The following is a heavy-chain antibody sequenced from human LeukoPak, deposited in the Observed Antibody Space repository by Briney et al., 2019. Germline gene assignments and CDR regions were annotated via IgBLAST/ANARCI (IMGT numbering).Heavy chain of an antibody. Sequence: GGSLRLSCAASGFTFSDYWMYWVRQVPGKGLVCVSRINSDGSTTTYADSVKGRFTISRDNAENTLYLHMTSLRVEDTAVYYCARVVVSSSSDYFDYWGQGTLVTVSS. V-gene: IGHV3-74*01. CDR2: INSDGSTT. J-gene: IGHJ4*02. D-gene: IGHD6-6*01. CDR1: GFTFSDYW. CDR3: ARVVVSSSSDYFDY.